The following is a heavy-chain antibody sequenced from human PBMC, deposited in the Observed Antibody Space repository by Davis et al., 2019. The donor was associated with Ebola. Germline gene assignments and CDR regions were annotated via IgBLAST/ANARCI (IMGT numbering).Heavy chain of an antibody. CDR1: GGSISSSSYY. J-gene: IGHJ5*02. D-gene: IGHD2-15*01. CDR3: ASALGYCSGGSCSHFDP. V-gene: IGHV4-39*01. CDR2: IFYSGST. Sequence: SETLSLTCTVSGGSISSSSYYWGWLRQPPGKGLEWIGSIFYSGSTYYNPSLKSRVTISVDTSKNQFSLKLSSVTAADTAVYYCASALGYCSGGSCSHFDPWGQGTLATVSS.